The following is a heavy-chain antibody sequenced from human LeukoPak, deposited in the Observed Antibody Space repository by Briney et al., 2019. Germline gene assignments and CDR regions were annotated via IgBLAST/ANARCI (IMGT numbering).Heavy chain of an antibody. CDR3: AREGSYYNWFDP. V-gene: IGHV1-18*01. D-gene: IGHD3-10*01. Sequence: ASVKVSCKASGYTFSSYGIIWVRQAPGQGLEWMGWISTNNGDTKYAQRPPGRVTLTTDTSTSTVYMDLRSRTSDDTAVYYCAREGSYYNWFDPWGQGTLVTVSS. J-gene: IGHJ5*02. CDR2: ISTNNGDT. CDR1: GYTFSSYG.